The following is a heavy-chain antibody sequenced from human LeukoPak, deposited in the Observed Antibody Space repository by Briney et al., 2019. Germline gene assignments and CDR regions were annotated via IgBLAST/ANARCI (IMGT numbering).Heavy chain of an antibody. CDR3: ARDRGYSSGPDPNWFDP. D-gene: IGHD6-19*01. CDR1: GYTFTGYY. CDR2: INPNSGGT. V-gene: IGHV1-2*02. J-gene: IGHJ5*02. Sequence: ASVKVSCKASGYTFTGYYMHWERHAPGQGREWMGWINPNSGGTNYAQKFQGRVTMTRDTSISTAYMELSRLRSDDTAVYYCARDRGYSSGPDPNWFDPWGQGTLVTVS.